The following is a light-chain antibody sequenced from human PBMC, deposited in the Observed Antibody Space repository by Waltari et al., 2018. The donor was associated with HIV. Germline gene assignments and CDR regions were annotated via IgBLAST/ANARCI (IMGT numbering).Light chain of an antibody. Sequence: QSVLTQPPSVSAAPRQRVSISCSGSSSNIGKNAVNWYQQIPGTAPRLLIYYDDRVPSVVSDRFSGSKSGTSASLAISGLQAEDEADYYCAAWDDTLNGWVFGGGTKLTVL. CDR3: AAWDDTLNGWV. CDR2: YDD. CDR1: SSNIGKNA. J-gene: IGLJ3*02. V-gene: IGLV1-36*01.